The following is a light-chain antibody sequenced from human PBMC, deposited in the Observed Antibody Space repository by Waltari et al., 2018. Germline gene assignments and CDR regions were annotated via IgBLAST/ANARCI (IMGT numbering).Light chain of an antibody. CDR1: QGANVY. CDR2: AAS. V-gene: IGKV1-9*01. Sequence: IQWTQSPSSLSASVGDRVTITCRASQGANVYLAWYQLKPGKAPKLLIYAASTLQSGVSSRFSGSGSGTDFTLTINSLQPEDIATYYCQQFNASPRTFGQGTNVEIK. CDR3: QQFNASPRT. J-gene: IGKJ1*01.